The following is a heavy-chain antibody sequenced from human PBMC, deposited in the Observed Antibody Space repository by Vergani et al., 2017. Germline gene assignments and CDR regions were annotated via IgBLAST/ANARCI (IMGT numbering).Heavy chain of an antibody. Sequence: QVQLVESGGGVVQPGRSLRLSCAASGFTFSSYGMHWVRQAPGKGLEWVAVISYDGSNKYYADSVKGRFTISRDNSKNTLYLQMNSLRAEDTAVYYCARDSPMGSDWGQGTLVTVSS. V-gene: IGHV3-30*03. D-gene: IGHD3-10*01. CDR3: ARDSPMGSD. CDR1: GFTFSSYG. J-gene: IGHJ4*02. CDR2: ISYDGSNK.